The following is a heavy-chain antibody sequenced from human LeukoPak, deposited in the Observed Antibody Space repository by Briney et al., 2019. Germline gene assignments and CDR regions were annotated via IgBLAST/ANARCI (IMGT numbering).Heavy chain of an antibody. CDR2: ISGSGDST. CDR1: GFTFNSLA. CDR3: AKDMSAYCGGDCYYDY. J-gene: IGHJ4*02. Sequence: GGSLRLPCAASGFTFNSLAISWAPQPPGKGLEWVSAISGSGDSTFYADSVKGRFTISRDNSKNTLYLQMNSLRAEDTAVYYCAKDMSAYCGGDCYYDYWGQGTLVTVSS. V-gene: IGHV3-23*01. D-gene: IGHD2-21*02.